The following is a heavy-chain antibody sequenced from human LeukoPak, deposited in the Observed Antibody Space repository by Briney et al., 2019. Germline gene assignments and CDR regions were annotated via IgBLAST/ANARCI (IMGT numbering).Heavy chain of an antibody. D-gene: IGHD3-10*01. Sequence: ASVEVSCKASGYTFTSYDINWVRQATGQGLEWMGWMNPNSGNTGYAQKFQGRVTMTRNTSISTAYMELSSLRSEDTAVYYCARDSSEDGSGRSWGQGTLVTVSS. CDR1: GYTFTSYD. V-gene: IGHV1-8*01. J-gene: IGHJ5*02. CDR3: ARDSSEDGSGRS. CDR2: MNPNSGNT.